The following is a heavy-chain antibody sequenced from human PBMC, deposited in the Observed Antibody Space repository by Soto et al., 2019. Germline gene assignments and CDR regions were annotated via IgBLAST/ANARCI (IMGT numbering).Heavy chain of an antibody. D-gene: IGHD2-8*01. CDR1: GYTFTSYY. J-gene: IGHJ4*02. V-gene: IGHV1-46*01. CDR3: ARDLCTNGVCYVPDY. CDR2: INPSGGST. Sequence: QVQLVQSGAEVKKPGASVKVSCKASGYTFTSYYMHWVRQAPGQGLEWMGIINPSGGSTSYAQKFQGRVTMTRDTSTSTVYMELSSLRSEDTAVYYCARDLCTNGVCYVPDYWGQGTLVTVSS.